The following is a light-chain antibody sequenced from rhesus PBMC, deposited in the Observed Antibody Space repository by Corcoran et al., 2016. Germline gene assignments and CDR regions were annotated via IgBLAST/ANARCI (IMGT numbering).Light chain of an antibody. Sequence: DIQMTQSPSSLSASVGDKVTINCHASQGIRSWVAWYQQKPGKVPKPLTYYATNLNRGVPSRLSGSGSGTDYSLTISRLQPKDFDTYYCQQYADSPFTVGPGTKLDIK. CDR3: QQYADSPFT. CDR1: QGIRSW. V-gene: IGKV1-19*01. J-gene: IGKJ3*01. CDR2: YAT.